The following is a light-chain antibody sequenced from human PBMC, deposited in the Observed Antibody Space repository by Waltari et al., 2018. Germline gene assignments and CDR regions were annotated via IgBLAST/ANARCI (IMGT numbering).Light chain of an antibody. CDR2: ETE. CDR3: GTWDNNLSALV. J-gene: IGLJ2*01. CDR1: PSNIGTNY. Sequence: QSVLTQPPSVSAAPGQKVTISCSGSPSNIGTNYVSWYQQLPGAAPKVFIYETEKRPSGIPDRFSGSKSGTSASLGITGLQTGDEAAYYCGTWDNNLSALVFGGGTRLTVL. V-gene: IGLV1-51*02.